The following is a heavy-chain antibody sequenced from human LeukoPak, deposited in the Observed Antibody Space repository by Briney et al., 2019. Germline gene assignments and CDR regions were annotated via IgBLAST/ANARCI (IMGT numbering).Heavy chain of an antibody. CDR3: ARDIASCSDTTCYDIRFDS. CDR1: RFTFSNYW. J-gene: IGHJ5*01. D-gene: IGHD2-15*01. Sequence: GGSLRLSCVASRFTFSNYWMTWVRQAPGKGLERVANIKKDGGETYYMESVKGRFTISRDNARNSLYLQMNSLTVEDTAVYYCARDIASCSDTTCYDIRFDSWGQGTLVTVSS. CDR2: IKKDGGET. V-gene: IGHV3-7*01.